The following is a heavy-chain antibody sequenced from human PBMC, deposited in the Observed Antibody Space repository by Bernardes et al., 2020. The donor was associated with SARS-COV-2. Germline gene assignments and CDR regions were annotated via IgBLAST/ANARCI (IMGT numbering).Heavy chain of an antibody. J-gene: IGHJ6*03. D-gene: IGHD6-13*01. CDR2: INHSGST. CDR1: GGSFSGYY. V-gene: IGHV4-34*01. CDR3: ARRPSSSWYSAHYMDV. Sequence: SETLSLTCAVYGGSFSGYYWSWIRQPPGKGLEWIGEINHSGSTNYNPSLKSRVTISVDTSKNQFSLKLSSVTAADTAVYYCARRPSSSWYSAHYMDVWGKGTTVTVSS.